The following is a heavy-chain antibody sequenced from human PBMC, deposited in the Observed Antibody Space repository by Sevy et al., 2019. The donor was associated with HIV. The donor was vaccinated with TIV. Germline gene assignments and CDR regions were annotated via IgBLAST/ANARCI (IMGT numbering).Heavy chain of an antibody. Sequence: GGSLRLSCAASGFIFSNYNMNWVRQAPGKGLEWVSSISSSSSYIYYADSVKGRFTISRDNAKNSQYLQMNSLRAEDTAVYYCAGEKYYDSAGYRFDYWGQGTLVTVSS. D-gene: IGHD3-22*01. CDR2: ISSSSSYI. J-gene: IGHJ4*02. CDR1: GFIFSNYN. V-gene: IGHV3-21*01. CDR3: AGEKYYDSAGYRFDY.